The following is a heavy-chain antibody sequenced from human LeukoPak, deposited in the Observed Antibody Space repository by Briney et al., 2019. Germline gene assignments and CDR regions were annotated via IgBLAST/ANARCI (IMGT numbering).Heavy chain of an antibody. J-gene: IGHJ5*02. V-gene: IGHV3-48*04. Sequence: GGSLRLSCAASGFVFDAFSMNWVRQAPGKGLEWIADITISGHTKNYADSVKGRFTISRDNARTSLYLQMNSLRVEDTGVYYCARGDPHADLWGQGTLVTVSS. CDR2: ITISGHTK. CDR1: GFVFDAFS. CDR3: ARGDPHADL.